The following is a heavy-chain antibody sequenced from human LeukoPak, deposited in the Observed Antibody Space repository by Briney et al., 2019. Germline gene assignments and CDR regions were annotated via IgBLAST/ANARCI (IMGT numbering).Heavy chain of an antibody. J-gene: IGHJ4*02. D-gene: IGHD2-2*01. CDR2: ISVKNGNT. V-gene: IGHV1-18*01. CDR1: GYTFTSYG. CDR3: ARDRRPFEVPAAIYS. Sequence: ASVKVSWKASGYTFTSYGIAWVRQAPGQGLEWMGWISVKNGNTKYAQDLQGRVIMTIDTSTTTAYMELRTLRSDDTAVYYCARDRRPFEVPAAIYSWGQGTLVTVSS.